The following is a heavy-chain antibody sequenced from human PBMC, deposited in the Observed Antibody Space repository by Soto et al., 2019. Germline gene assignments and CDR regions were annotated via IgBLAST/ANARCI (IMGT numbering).Heavy chain of an antibody. J-gene: IGHJ3*01. CDR1: GGSMRSYF. Sequence: QVQLQESGPGLVKPSETLSLTCTVSGGSMRSYFWYWIRQPPGKGLEWIAYIYYSGSTNYNPSLKSRVTISIDTSKNPFSLKLNSVTAADTAVYYCARGAYGGAVDFWGQGTMVTVSS. CDR2: IYYSGST. D-gene: IGHD3-10*01. CDR3: ARGAYGGAVDF. V-gene: IGHV4-59*01.